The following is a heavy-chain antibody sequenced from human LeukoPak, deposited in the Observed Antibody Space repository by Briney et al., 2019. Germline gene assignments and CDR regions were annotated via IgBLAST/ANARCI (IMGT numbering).Heavy chain of an antibody. Sequence: GGSLRLSCAASGFTLSSFEMNWVRQAPGKGLEWVSYISSSGRTIYYADSVKGRFTISRDNAKNSLYLQMNSLRAEDTALYYCAKGAAGRGVYFDYWGQGTLVTVSS. CDR2: ISSSGRTI. D-gene: IGHD6-13*01. J-gene: IGHJ4*02. V-gene: IGHV3-48*03. CDR3: AKGAAGRGVYFDY. CDR1: GFTLSSFE.